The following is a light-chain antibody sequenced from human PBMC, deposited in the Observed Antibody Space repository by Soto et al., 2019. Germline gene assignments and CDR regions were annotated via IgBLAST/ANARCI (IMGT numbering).Light chain of an antibody. CDR2: DAS. CDR1: QSISSW. Sequence: DIQMTQSPSTLSASVGDRVTITCRASQSISSWSAWYQQKPGKAPKFLIYDASNLESGVPSRFSGSLSWTELTVDISRLQPDDFATHYCQPYSIYWTGGQGAKVDIK. V-gene: IGKV1-5*01. J-gene: IGKJ1*01. CDR3: QPYSIYWT.